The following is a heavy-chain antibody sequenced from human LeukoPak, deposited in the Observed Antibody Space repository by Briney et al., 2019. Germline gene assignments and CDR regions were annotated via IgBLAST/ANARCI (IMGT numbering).Heavy chain of an antibody. CDR1: GFTVSSNS. Sequence: PGGSLRLSCTVSGFTVSSNSMSWVRKAPGKGLEWVSFIYSDNTHYSDSVKSRFTISRDNSKNTLYLQMNSLRAEDTAVYYCARRAGAYSHPYDYWGQGTLVTVSS. J-gene: IGHJ4*02. V-gene: IGHV3-53*01. D-gene: IGHD4/OR15-4a*01. CDR3: ARRAGAYSHPYDY. CDR2: IYSDNT.